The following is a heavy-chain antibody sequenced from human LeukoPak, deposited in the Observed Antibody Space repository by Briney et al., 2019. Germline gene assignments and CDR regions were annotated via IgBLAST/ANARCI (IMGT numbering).Heavy chain of an antibody. CDR1: GFAFTDAY. D-gene: IGHD1-26*01. CDR3: ARDRFSGSYPLDY. Sequence: GGSLRLSCVASGFAFTDAYMSWVRQAPGKGLEWVSSISGSGSGGSTYYADSVKGRFTISRDNSKNTLYLQMNSLRAEDTAVYYCARDRFSGSYPLDYWGQGTLVTVSS. V-gene: IGHV3-23*01. CDR2: ISGSGSGGST. J-gene: IGHJ4*02.